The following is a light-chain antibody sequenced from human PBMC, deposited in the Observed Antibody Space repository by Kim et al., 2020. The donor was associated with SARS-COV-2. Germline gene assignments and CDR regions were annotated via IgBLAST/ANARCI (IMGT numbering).Light chain of an antibody. CDR3: NSRDSSGYLGV. J-gene: IGLJ3*02. V-gene: IGLV3-19*01. Sequence: AMGQTVTITCHGDTIRIHVVSWYQKSPGQTPVLVMYGRNVRSSGIPDRFSGSTSGNTASLTITGAQAEDEADYYCNSRDSSGYLGVFGGGTQLTVL. CDR1: TIRIHV. CDR2: GRN.